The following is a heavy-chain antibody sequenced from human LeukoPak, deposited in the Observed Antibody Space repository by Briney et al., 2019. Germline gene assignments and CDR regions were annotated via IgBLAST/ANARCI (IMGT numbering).Heavy chain of an antibody. D-gene: IGHD3-22*01. Sequence: ASVTVSCKASGYTFTGYYMHWVRQAPGQGLEWMGWINPNSGGTNYAQKFQGRVTMTRDTSISTAYMELSRLRSDDTAVYYCARDYYDSSGAHNWFDPWGQGTLVTVSS. V-gene: IGHV1-2*02. CDR1: GYTFTGYY. CDR2: INPNSGGT. CDR3: ARDYYDSSGAHNWFDP. J-gene: IGHJ5*02.